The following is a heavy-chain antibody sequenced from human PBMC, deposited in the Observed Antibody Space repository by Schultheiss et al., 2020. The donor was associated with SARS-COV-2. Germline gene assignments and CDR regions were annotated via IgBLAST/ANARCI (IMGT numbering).Heavy chain of an antibody. CDR1: GFTFSSYE. CDR2: ISSSGSTI. V-gene: IGHV3-48*03. CDR3: ARDWVYYDFWSGYETNWFDP. J-gene: IGHJ5*02. Sequence: GESLKISCAASGFTFSSYEMNWVRQAPGKGLEWVSYISSSGSTIYYADSVKGRFTISRDNAKNSLYLQMNSLRAEDTAVYYCARDWVYYDFWSGYETNWFDPWGQGTLVTVSS. D-gene: IGHD3-3*01.